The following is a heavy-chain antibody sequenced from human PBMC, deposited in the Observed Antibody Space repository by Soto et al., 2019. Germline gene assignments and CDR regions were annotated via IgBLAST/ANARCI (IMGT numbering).Heavy chain of an antibody. J-gene: IGHJ4*02. CDR1: GFSVSTNY. Sequence: EVQLVESGGGLIQPGGSLRLSCEVAGFSVSTNYMTWVRQAPGKGLEWVSVLYGTGSTYYVDSVKGRFTISRDNSKNTIFLQMNNLGAEDTALYYCAREQGWSGYYFDSWGQGTKVTVSS. D-gene: IGHD3-10*02. CDR2: LYGTGST. CDR3: AREQGWSGYYFDS. V-gene: IGHV3-53*01.